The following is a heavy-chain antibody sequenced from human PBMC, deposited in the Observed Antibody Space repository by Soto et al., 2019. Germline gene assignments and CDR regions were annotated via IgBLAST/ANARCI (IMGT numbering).Heavy chain of an antibody. CDR1: GYTFTSYG. V-gene: IGHV1-18*01. D-gene: IGHD5-18*01. J-gene: IGHJ4*02. CDR3: ASSLLVGYGLEGERD. Sequence: QVQLVQSGAEVKKPGASVKVSCKASGYTFTSYGISWVRQAPGQGLEWMGWISAYNGNTNYAQKLQGRVTMTTDTTTSTGYMELRGLRSDDTAVYYCASSLLVGYGLEGERDWGQGTLVTVSS. CDR2: ISAYNGNT.